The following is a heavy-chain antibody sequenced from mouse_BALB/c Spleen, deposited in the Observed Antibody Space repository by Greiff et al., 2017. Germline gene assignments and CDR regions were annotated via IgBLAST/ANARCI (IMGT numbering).Heavy chain of an antibody. CDR1: GFTFSNYW. CDR2: IRLKSNNYAT. J-gene: IGHJ4*01. V-gene: IGHV6-6*02. D-gene: IGHD2-12*01. Sequence: DVKLEESGGGLVQPGGSMKLSCVASGFTFSNYWMNWVRQSPEKGLEWVAEIRLKSNNYATHYAESVKGRFTISRDDSKSSVYLQMNNLRAEDTGIYYCTRDYRGAMDYWGQGTSVTVSS. CDR3: TRDYRGAMDY.